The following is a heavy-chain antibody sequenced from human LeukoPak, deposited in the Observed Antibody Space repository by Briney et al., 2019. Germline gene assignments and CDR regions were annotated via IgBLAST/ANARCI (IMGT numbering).Heavy chain of an antibody. Sequence: SETLSLTCTVSGGSISSYYWSWIRQPPGKGLEWIGYIYYSGSTDYHPSLKSRVTMSVDTSKNQFSLKLSSVTAADTAVYYCARRTVGATVFDYWGQGTLVTVSS. J-gene: IGHJ4*02. V-gene: IGHV4-59*08. CDR2: IYYSGST. CDR3: ARRTVGATVFDY. D-gene: IGHD1-26*01. CDR1: GGSISSYY.